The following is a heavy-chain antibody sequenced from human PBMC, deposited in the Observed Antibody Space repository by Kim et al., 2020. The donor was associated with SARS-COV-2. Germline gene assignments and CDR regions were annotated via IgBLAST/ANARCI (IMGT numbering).Heavy chain of an antibody. D-gene: IGHD6-6*01. V-gene: IGHV3-30*02. Sequence: VKGRFTISRDNSKNTLYLHMNSLRAEDTAVYYGAKDSSREIYYYYYGMDVWGQGTTVTVSS. J-gene: IGHJ6*02. CDR3: AKDSSREIYYYYYGMDV.